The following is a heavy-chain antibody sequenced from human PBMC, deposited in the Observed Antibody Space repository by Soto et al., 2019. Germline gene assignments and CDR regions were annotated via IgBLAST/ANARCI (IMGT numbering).Heavy chain of an antibody. Sequence: QVQLVQSGAEVKKPGASVKVSCKASGYTFTGYYMHWVRQAPGQGLEWMGWINPNSGGTNYAQKFQGWVTMTRDTSISTAYMELCRLRSDDRALYYCARDLSVAVAGYYYYGMDVWGQGTTVTVSS. CDR2: INPNSGGT. CDR3: ARDLSVAVAGYYYYGMDV. CDR1: GYTFTGYY. J-gene: IGHJ6*02. D-gene: IGHD6-19*01. V-gene: IGHV1-2*04.